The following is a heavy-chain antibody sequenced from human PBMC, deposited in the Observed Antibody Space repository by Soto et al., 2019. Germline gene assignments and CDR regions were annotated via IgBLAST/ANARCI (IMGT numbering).Heavy chain of an antibody. Sequence: QVQLVESGGGVVQPGRSLRLSCAASGFTSSSYGMHWVRQAPGKGLEWVAVISYDGSNKYYADSVKGRFTISRDNSKNTLCLQMNILRAADRGVSYCGPWFGAFDYWGQGTLVTVSS. CDR1: GFTSSSYG. CDR2: ISYDGSNK. V-gene: IGHV3-30*03. D-gene: IGHD3-10*01. J-gene: IGHJ4*02. CDR3: GPWFGAFDY.